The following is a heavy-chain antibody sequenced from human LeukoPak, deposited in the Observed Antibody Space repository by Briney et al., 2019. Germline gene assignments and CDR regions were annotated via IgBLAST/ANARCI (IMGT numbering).Heavy chain of an antibody. CDR3: AREENYYDSSPYFDS. CDR2: INHSGST. J-gene: IGHJ4*02. Sequence: SETLSLTCAVYGGSFSGYYWSWIRQPPGKGLEWIGEINHSGSTNYNPSLKSRVIMSVDTSKNQFSLKLSSVTAADTAVYYCAREENYYDSSPYFDSWGQGTLVTVSS. V-gene: IGHV4-34*01. CDR1: GGSFSGYY. D-gene: IGHD3-22*01.